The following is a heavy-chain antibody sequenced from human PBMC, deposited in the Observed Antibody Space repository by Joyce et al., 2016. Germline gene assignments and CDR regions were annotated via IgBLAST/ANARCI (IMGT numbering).Heavy chain of an antibody. D-gene: IGHD2-8*01. CDR2: LSSSSSCI. CDR1: GFTFSSYS. J-gene: IGHJ4*02. Sequence: EVQLVESGGGLVKPGGSLRLSCAASGFTFSSYSMCWVRQAPGKGLEWVSSLSSSSSCIKYTDSVKGRFTISRDNAKNSLYLQMNSLRVEDTAVYYCARSSYTNGIFDYWGQGTLVTVSS. CDR3: ARSSYTNGIFDY. V-gene: IGHV3-21*01.